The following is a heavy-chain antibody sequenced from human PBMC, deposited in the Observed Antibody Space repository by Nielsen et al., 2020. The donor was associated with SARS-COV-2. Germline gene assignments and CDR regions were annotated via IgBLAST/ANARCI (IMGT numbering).Heavy chain of an antibody. CDR1: GGSISSYY. Sequence: SETLSLTCTVSGGSISSYYWSWIRQPPGKGLEWIGYIYYSGSTNYNPSLKSRVTISVDTSKNQFSLKLSSVTAADTAVYYCARVGDYVWGSYRYYYYYGMDVWGQGTTVTVSS. V-gene: IGHV4-59*13. CDR2: IYYSGST. CDR3: ARVGDYVWGSYRYYYYYGMDV. J-gene: IGHJ6*02. D-gene: IGHD3-16*02.